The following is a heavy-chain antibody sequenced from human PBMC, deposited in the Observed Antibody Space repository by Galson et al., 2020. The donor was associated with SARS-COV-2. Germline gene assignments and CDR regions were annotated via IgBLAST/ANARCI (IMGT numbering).Heavy chain of an antibody. Sequence: LSLTCAASGFTFSTYAMHWVRQTPGKGLEWVAVIWSDGINKYYLDSVEGRFTISRDNFKNTVYLQMSSLRVDDTAVYYCVSSIIAAGTIDQWGQGTLVTVSS. J-gene: IGHJ4*02. CDR3: VSSIIAAGTIDQ. D-gene: IGHD6-13*01. V-gene: IGHV3-33*01. CDR2: IWSDGINK. CDR1: GFTFSTYA.